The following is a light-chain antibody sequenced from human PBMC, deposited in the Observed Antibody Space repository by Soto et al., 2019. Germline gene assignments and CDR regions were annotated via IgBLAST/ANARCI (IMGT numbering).Light chain of an antibody. V-gene: IGKV1-39*01. CDR2: AAS. CDR3: QQSYSTPIT. Sequence: IQMTQSTSSLSASVGDRVAITCRASHSISSCLNWYQQKPGKAPKLLIYAASSLQSGVPSRFSGTGSGTDFTLTISNLQPGDFATYYCQQSYSTPITFGQGTRLEIK. CDR1: HSISSC. J-gene: IGKJ5*01.